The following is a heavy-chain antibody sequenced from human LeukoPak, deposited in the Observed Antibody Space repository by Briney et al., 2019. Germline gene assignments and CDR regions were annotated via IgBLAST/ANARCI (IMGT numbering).Heavy chain of an antibody. CDR1: GYTFTDYY. D-gene: IGHD4-17*01. V-gene: IGHV1-2*02. J-gene: IGHJ1*01. Sequence: ASVKVSCKTSGYTFTDYYIHWVRQAPGQGLEWMGWINPKNGGTKYAQRFQGRVTMTRDTSISTAYMELSRLRSDDTAVYYCARETTTVTAEYFQHWGQGTLVTVSS. CDR3: ARETTTVTAEYFQH. CDR2: INPKNGGT.